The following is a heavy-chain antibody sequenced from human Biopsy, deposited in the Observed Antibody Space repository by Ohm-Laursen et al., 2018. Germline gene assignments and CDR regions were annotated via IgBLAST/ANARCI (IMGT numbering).Heavy chain of an antibody. CDR2: TYISGRT. V-gene: IGHV4-4*07. D-gene: IGHD1-26*01. J-gene: IGHJ3*02. CDR3: ARDEGLLRAFDI. Sequence: TLSLTCSVSGASVSTDYWSWIRQPAGKGLEWIGRTYISGRTDYNPSLKSRVIVSVDTSMNQISLRLTSVTAADTAVYYCARDEGLLRAFDIWGQGTLGTVSS. CDR1: GASVSTDY.